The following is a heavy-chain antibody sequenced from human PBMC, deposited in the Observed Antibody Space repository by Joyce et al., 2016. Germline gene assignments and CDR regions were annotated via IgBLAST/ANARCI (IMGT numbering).Heavy chain of an antibody. CDR1: GYIFTSYG. CDR3: ARVNTRILDY. CDR2: ITGYRGDT. Sequence: QVQLMQSGVEMKKPGASVKVSCKASGYIFTSYGISWVRQAPGQGLEGMGWITGYRGDTNYEQKFQGRVTMTTDTSTGTAYLDLGSLRSDDTAVYYCARVNTRILDYWGQGTLVTVSS. D-gene: IGHD1/OR15-1a*01. J-gene: IGHJ4*02. V-gene: IGHV1-18*01.